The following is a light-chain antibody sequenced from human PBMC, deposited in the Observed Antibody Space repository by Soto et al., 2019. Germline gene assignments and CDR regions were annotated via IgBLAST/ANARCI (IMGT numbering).Light chain of an antibody. J-gene: IGKJ4*01. CDR3: LQDHNQPLP. Sequence: QIARSPWWLSASLKDRVTITCRASQSISSYLNWYQQKPGKAPKLLIYAASSLQSGVPSRFSGSGSGTDFTLTISSLQPEDFATYYCLQDHNQPLPFGGGTQVDIK. CDR2: AAS. V-gene: IGKV1-39*01. CDR1: QSISSY.